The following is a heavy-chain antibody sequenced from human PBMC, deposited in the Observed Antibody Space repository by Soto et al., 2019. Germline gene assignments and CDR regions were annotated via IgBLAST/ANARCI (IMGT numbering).Heavy chain of an antibody. CDR2: ISAYNGNT. J-gene: IGHJ4*02. V-gene: IGHV1-18*01. D-gene: IGHD6-6*01. Sequence: ASVTVSCTASGYTYASYGRSWVRQAPGQGLEWMGWISAYNGNTNYAQKLQGRVTMTTDTSTSTAYMELRSLRSDDTAVYYCARIAARRDFDYWGQGTLVTVSS. CDR3: ARIAARRDFDY. CDR1: GYTYASYG.